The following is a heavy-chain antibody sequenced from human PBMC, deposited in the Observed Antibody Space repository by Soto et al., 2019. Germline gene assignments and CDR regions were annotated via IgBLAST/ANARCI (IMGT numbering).Heavy chain of an antibody. CDR2: INPSGGST. CDR3: ARIKHYDSSGYYSSYYYYGLDV. Sequence: ASVKVSCKASGYTFTSYYMHWVRQAPGQGLEWMGIINPSGGSTSYAQKFQGRVTMTRDTSTSTVYMELSSLRSEDTAVYYCARIKHYDSSGYYSSYYYYGLDVWGQGTSVTVSS. J-gene: IGHJ6*02. D-gene: IGHD3-22*01. V-gene: IGHV1-46*01. CDR1: GYTFTSYY.